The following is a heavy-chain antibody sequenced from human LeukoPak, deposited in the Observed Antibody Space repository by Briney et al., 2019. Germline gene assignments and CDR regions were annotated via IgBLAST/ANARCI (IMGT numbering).Heavy chain of an antibody. CDR2: FDPEDGET. Sequence: ASVKVSCKVSGSFVTEYSMNWVRQAPGKGLEWMGGFDPEDGETIYAQKFQGRVTMTEDTSTATAYMELSSLNSQDPGLYFCATRLIFYRRTGNWFDPWGQGTLVTVSS. V-gene: IGHV1-24*01. CDR1: GSFVTEYS. J-gene: IGHJ5*02. CDR3: ATRLIFYRRTGNWFDP. D-gene: IGHD2-8*01.